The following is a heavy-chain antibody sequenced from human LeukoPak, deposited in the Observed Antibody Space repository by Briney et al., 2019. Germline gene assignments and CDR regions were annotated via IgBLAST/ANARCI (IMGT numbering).Heavy chain of an antibody. D-gene: IGHD5-18*01. V-gene: IGHV3-30*18. CDR3: AKPTWIQLWLYYFDY. J-gene: IGHJ4*02. CDR1: GFTFSSYG. Sequence: GGSLRLSCAASGFTFSSYGMHWVRQAPGKGLEWVAVISHDGSNKYYADSVKGRFTISRDNSKNTLYLQMNSLRAEDTAVYYCAKPTWIQLWLYYFDYWGQGTLVTVSS. CDR2: ISHDGSNK.